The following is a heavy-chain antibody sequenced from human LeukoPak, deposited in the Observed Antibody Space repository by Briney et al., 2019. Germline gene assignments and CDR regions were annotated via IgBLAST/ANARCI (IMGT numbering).Heavy chain of an antibody. CDR1: GFTFDDYA. Sequence: GGSLRLSCAASGFTFDDYAMNWVRQAPGKGLEWVGFIRGKPYGETTEYAASVQGRFTISRDDFESTTYLQLNSLKTEDTGVYFCTRGSDTIFGLARDGFDSWGQGTLVTVSS. V-gene: IGHV3-49*04. D-gene: IGHD3-3*01. CDR3: TRGSDTIFGLARDGFDS. CDR2: IRGKPYGETT. J-gene: IGHJ4*02.